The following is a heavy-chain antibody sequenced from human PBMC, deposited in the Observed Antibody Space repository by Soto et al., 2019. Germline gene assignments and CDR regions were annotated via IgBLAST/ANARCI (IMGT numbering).Heavy chain of an antibody. D-gene: IGHD1-1*01. CDR3: STWLQREHAYDI. CDR1: GLTISGKKY. CDR2: LYDVDGT. J-gene: IGHJ3*02. V-gene: IGHV3-53*01. Sequence: PGGSLRLSCAALGLTISGKKYMSWVRQAPGRGLEWVSGLYDVDGTYYADSVKGLFTISRDSSKTIVFLQMNSLGPDDTAVYYFSTWLQREHAYDIWGLGTTVPVSS.